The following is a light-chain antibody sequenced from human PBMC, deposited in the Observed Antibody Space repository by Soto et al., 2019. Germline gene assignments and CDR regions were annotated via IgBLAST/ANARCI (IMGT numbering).Light chain of an antibody. CDR1: QRVSSN. V-gene: IGKV3-15*01. CDR2: GAS. Sequence: EIVMTQSPATLSVSPGERATLSCRASQRVSSNLAWYQQKPGQAPRLLIYGASTRATGIPARFSGSGSGTEFTLTISGLQSEDFAVYYCQQYKNWSPLTFGGGTKVEMK. CDR3: QQYKNWSPLT. J-gene: IGKJ4*01.